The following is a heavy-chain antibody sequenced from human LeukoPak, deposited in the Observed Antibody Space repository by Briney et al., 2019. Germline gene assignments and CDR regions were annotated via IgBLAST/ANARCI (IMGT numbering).Heavy chain of an antibody. CDR1: GASIASGDYY. J-gene: IGHJ4*02. D-gene: IGHD6-13*01. CDR2: ISYSGSA. CDR3: ARDQGTSWYQYFDS. V-gene: IGHV4-30-4*08. Sequence: SETLSLTCTVSGASIASGDYYWSWIRQPPGKPLEWIGYISYSGSAFHNPSLKSRTNIPFDTAKNHIPLRLSSVTAADTAVYYCARDQGTSWYQYFDSWGQGIRVTVSS.